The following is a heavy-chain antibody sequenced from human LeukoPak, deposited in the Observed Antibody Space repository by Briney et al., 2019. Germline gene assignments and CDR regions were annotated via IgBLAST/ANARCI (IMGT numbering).Heavy chain of an antibody. Sequence: GGSLRLSCAASGFTFSSYAMSWVRQAPGIGLEWVANIKQDGSEKYYVDSVKGRFTISRDNAKNSLYLQMNSLRAEDTAVYYCARVGYGGYGGYDYWGQGTLVTVSS. CDR1: GFTFSSYA. V-gene: IGHV3-7*04. CDR3: ARVGYGGYGGYDY. J-gene: IGHJ4*02. CDR2: IKQDGSEK. D-gene: IGHD5-12*01.